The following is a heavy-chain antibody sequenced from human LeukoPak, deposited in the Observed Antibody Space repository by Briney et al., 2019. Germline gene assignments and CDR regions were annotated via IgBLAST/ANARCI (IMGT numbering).Heavy chain of an antibody. CDR1: GFTFIGSA. V-gene: IGHV3-73*01. CDR2: IDKEKNSYAT. D-gene: IGHD1-26*01. Sequence: GGSLRLSCAASGFTFIGSAIHWVRQSFGKGREGIGHIDKEKNSYATASAYAVSVEGRFTVSRDDSKNMAFLQMSGLKTEDTALYFCTRDSGTYNWLDHWGQGTLVTVSS. CDR3: TRDSGTYNWLDH. J-gene: IGHJ5*02.